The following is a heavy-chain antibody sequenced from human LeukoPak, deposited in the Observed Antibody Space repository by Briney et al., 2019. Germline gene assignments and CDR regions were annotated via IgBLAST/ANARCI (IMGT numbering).Heavy chain of an antibody. CDR2: INAGGSHS. J-gene: IGHJ4*02. CDR1: GFTFNNYG. Sequence: GGTLRLSCVASGFTFNNYGMIWVRRAPGKGLEWVAGINAGGSHSYYADSVNGRFTSSRDNSKNTLYLQMNSLRVEDTAVYYCAKSPGGYSGPFGDWGQGTLVTVSS. CDR3: AKSPGGYSGPFGD. V-gene: IGHV3-NL1*01. D-gene: IGHD5-12*01.